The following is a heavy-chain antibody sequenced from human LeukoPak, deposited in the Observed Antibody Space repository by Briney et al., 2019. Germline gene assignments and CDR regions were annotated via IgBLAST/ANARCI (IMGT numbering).Heavy chain of an antibody. V-gene: IGHV4-39*07. CDR1: GGSISSSSYY. CDR2: INYSGST. Sequence: KASETLSLTCTVSGGSISSSSYYWGWIRQPPGKGLEWIGSINYSGSTYYNPSLKSRVTISVDTSKNQFSLKLSSVTAADTAVYYCARVRIVAAGTGAPYDYWGQGTLVSVSS. CDR3: ARVRIVAAGTGAPYDY. J-gene: IGHJ4*02. D-gene: IGHD6-13*01.